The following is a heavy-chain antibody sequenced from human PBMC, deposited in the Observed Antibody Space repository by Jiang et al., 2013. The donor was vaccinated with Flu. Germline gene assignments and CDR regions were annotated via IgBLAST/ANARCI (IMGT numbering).Heavy chain of an antibody. D-gene: IGHD3-22*01. CDR1: GYSFTSYW. Sequence: GAEVKKPGESLRISCKGSGYSFTSYWISWVRQMPGKGLEWMGRIDPSDSYTNYSPSFQGHVTISADKSISTAYLQWSSLKASDTAMYYCATLLQENGRIYYDSSGTDYWGQGTLVTVSS. J-gene: IGHJ4*02. CDR2: IDPSDSYT. CDR3: ATLLQENGRIYYDSSGTDY. V-gene: IGHV5-10-1*01.